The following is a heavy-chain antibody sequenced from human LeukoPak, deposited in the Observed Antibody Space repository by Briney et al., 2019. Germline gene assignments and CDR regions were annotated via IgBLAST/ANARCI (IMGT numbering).Heavy chain of an antibody. CDR3: ARVAAAGTPDKYYYYYYMDV. CDR2: IIPIFGTA. Sequence: SVKVSCKASGGTFSSYAISWVRPAPGQGLEWMGGIIPIFGTANYAQKFQGRVTITTDESTSTAYMELSSLRSEDTAVYYCARVAAAGTPDKYYYYYYMDVWGKGTTVTVSS. CDR1: GGTFSSYA. J-gene: IGHJ6*03. V-gene: IGHV1-69*05. D-gene: IGHD6-13*01.